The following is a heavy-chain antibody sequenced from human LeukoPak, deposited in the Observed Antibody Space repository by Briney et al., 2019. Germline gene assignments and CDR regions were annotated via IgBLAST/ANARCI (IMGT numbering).Heavy chain of an antibody. J-gene: IGHJ5*02. V-gene: IGHV4-59*01. CDR1: GGPISSYY. CDR2: VYYSGST. CDR3: AREVGIAAAGDNWFDP. D-gene: IGHD6-13*01. Sequence: SETLSLTCTVSGGPISSYYWSWIRQPPGKGLEWIGYVYYSGSTNYNPSLKSRVTISVDTSKNQFSLKLSSVTAADTAVYYCAREVGIAAAGDNWFDPWGQGTLVTVSS.